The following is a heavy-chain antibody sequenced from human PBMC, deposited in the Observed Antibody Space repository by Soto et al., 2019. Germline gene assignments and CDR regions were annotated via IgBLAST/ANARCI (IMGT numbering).Heavy chain of an antibody. V-gene: IGHV3-74*01. CDR3: ATLNSYGSDY. CDR1: GFTFSSYW. Sequence: GGSLRLSCAVSGFTFSSYWMHWVRQAPGKGLVWVSRIDSDGSSTNYADSVKGRFTISRDNAKNTLYLQMNSLRAEDTAVHYCATLNSYGSDYWGQGTLVTVSS. CDR2: IDSDGSST. J-gene: IGHJ4*02. D-gene: IGHD5-18*01.